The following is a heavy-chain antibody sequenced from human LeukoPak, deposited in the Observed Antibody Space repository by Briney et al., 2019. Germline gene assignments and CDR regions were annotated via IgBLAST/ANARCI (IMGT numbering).Heavy chain of an antibody. D-gene: IGHD3-9*01. CDR1: GFTFISSA. Sequence: GASVKVSCKASGFTFISSAMQWVRQACGQRLEWIGWIVVGSGNTNYAQKFQERVTITRDMSTSTAYMELSSLRSEDTAVYYCARHHPLRYFDWPTDAFDIWGQGTMVTVSS. J-gene: IGHJ3*02. CDR3: ARHHPLRYFDWPTDAFDI. V-gene: IGHV1-58*02. CDR2: IVVGSGNT.